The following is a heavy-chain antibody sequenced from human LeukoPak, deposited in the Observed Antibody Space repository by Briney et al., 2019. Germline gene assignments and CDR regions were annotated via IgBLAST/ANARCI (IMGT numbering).Heavy chain of an antibody. J-gene: IGHJ3*02. D-gene: IGHD6-19*01. V-gene: IGHV5-51*01. CDR3: ARHGVSGWYTAWPFDI. Sequence: GESLKISCKGSGYSFPNYWIAWVRQMPGKGLEWMGIIYPSDSDTRYSPSFQGQVTISADRSIDTAYLQWSSLKASDTAMYYCARHGVSGWYTAWPFDIWGQGTMVTVTS. CDR1: GYSFPNYW. CDR2: IYPSDSDT.